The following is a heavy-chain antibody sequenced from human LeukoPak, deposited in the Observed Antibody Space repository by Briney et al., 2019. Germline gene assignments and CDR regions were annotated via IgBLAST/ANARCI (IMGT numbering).Heavy chain of an antibody. CDR2: ISGSGGST. Sequence: GGSLRLSCAASGFTFSSYAMSWVRQAPGKGLEWVSAISGSGGSTYYADSVKGRFTISRDNSKNTLYLQMNSLRVEDTAVYYCASYSYGYSPSSPFDYWGQGALVTVPS. J-gene: IGHJ4*02. V-gene: IGHV3-23*01. D-gene: IGHD5-18*01. CDR3: ASYSYGYSPSSPFDY. CDR1: GFTFSSYA.